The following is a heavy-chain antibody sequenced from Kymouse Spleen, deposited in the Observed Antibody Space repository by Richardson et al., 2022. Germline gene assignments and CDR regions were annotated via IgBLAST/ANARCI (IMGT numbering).Heavy chain of an antibody. V-gene: IGHV3-48*02. Sequence: EVQLVESGGGLVQPGGSLRLSCAASGFTFSSYSMNWVRQAPGKGLEWVSYISSSSSTIYYADSVKGRFTISRDNAKNSLYLQMNSLRDEDTAVYYCARDRWYYGSGSYYNYYYYGMDVWGQGTTVTVSS. CDR1: GFTFSSYS. J-gene: IGHJ6*02. CDR3: ARDRWYYGSGSYYNYYYYGMDV. D-gene: IGHD3-10*01. CDR2: ISSSSSTI.